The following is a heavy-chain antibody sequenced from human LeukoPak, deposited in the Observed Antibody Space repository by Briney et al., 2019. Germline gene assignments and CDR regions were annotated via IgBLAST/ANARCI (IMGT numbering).Heavy chain of an antibody. Sequence: PGGSLRLSCAASGFTFSSYAMSWIRQPPGKGLEWIGYIYYSGSTNYNPSLKSRVTISVDTSKNQFSLKLSSVTAADTAVYYCARAGRGLNPFDYWGQGTLVTVSS. CDR1: GFTFSSYA. J-gene: IGHJ4*02. V-gene: IGHV4-59*01. CDR2: IYYSGST. D-gene: IGHD3-22*01. CDR3: ARAGRGLNPFDY.